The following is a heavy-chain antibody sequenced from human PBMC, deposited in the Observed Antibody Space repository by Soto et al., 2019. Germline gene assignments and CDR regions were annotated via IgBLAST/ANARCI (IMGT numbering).Heavy chain of an antibody. Sequence: QVQLQESGPGLVKPSQTLSLTCSVSGGSISSGGYYWSWIRQHPGKGLEWIGYIYYSGSTSYNPSLKSRVTISVDTSKNQFSLKLSSVTAADTAVYYCARGYCSSTSCFYPWGQGTLVTVSS. CDR3: ARGYCSSTSCFYP. V-gene: IGHV4-31*03. J-gene: IGHJ5*02. CDR2: IYYSGST. D-gene: IGHD2-2*01. CDR1: GGSISSGGYY.